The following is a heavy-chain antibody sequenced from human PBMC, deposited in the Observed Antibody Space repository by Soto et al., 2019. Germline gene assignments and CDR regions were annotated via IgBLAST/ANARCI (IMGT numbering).Heavy chain of an antibody. CDR3: TRSAISPYGGLIGPFDY. CDR1: GYTFTAYA. Sequence: QVHLAQSGAEERKPGASVKVSCEATGYTFTAYAMHWVRQAPGQRLEWMGWINPANGNTKYSQKFQGRLTITSDTSANTVYMELNRLTSEDTAMDYCTRSAISPYGGLIGPFDYWGQGNLVTVSS. V-gene: IGHV1-3*05. J-gene: IGHJ4*02. CDR2: INPANGNT. D-gene: IGHD3-16*02.